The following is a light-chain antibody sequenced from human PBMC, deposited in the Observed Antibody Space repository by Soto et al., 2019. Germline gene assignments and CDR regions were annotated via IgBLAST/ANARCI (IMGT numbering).Light chain of an antibody. CDR2: GVL. CDR3: RQYSSSQKS. V-gene: IGKV3-20*01. J-gene: IGKJ1*01. CDR1: QNIGGNA. Sequence: EIVLTQSPATLSLSPGERATLSCRASQNIGGNALAWYRQKPGQAPRLLIYGVLTRAAGIPDRFSGSGSGTHFNLTISSLEHDDFAVYYCRQYSSSQKSFGQGTQVQI.